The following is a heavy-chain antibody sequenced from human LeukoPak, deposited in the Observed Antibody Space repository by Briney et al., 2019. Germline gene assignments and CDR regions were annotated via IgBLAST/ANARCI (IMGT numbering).Heavy chain of an antibody. Sequence: GGSLRLSCAASGFTLSSYAMHWVRQAPGKGLEWGAVISYDGSNKYYADSVKGRFTISRDNSKNTLYLQMNSLRAEDTAVYYCAREGVRGVVPAANNYYYYYMDVWGKGTTVTVSS. CDR2: ISYDGSNK. CDR3: AREGVRGVVPAANNYYYYYMDV. J-gene: IGHJ6*03. D-gene: IGHD2-2*01. CDR1: GFTLSSYA. V-gene: IGHV3-30-3*01.